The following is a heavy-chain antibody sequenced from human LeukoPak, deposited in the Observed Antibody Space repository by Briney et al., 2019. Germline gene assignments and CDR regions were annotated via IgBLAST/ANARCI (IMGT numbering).Heavy chain of an antibody. Sequence: SETLSLTCTVSGDSISSYYWSWVRQPAGKGLEWIGRIHPSGSTNYNPSLKSRVTISVDTSKNQFSLKLSSVTAADAAVYYCARHVVSSGRGPSDYWGQGTLVTVSS. J-gene: IGHJ4*02. D-gene: IGHD6-19*01. V-gene: IGHV4-4*07. CDR2: IHPSGST. CDR3: ARHVVSSGRGPSDY. CDR1: GDSISSYY.